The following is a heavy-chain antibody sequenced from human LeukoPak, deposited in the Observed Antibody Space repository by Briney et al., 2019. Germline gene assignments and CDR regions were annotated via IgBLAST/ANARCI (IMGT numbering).Heavy chain of an antibody. CDR1: GFTSSSYS. Sequence: PGGSLRLSCSASGFTSSSYSMNWVRQAPGKGLEWVSYISSRSSTIYYADSVKGRFTISRDNAKNSLYLQMNSLRAEDTAVYYCAKYFSSWSFDYWGQGTLVTVYS. CDR2: ISSRSSTI. CDR3: AKYFSSWSFDY. V-gene: IGHV3-48*04. J-gene: IGHJ4*02. D-gene: IGHD6-13*01.